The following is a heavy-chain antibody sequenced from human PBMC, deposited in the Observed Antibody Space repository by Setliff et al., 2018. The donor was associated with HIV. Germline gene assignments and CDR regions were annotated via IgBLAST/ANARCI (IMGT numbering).Heavy chain of an antibody. CDR1: GYSFSRFS. CDR3: ARDSSEYFDFSSGDFHYMDV. CDR2: INTNSWIP. Sequence: ASVKVSCKASGYSFSRFSINWVRQAPGRGLEWMGWINTNSWIPTYAQGFTGRFVFSLDTTVRTAYLEISDLRADDTGVYYCARDSSEYFDFSSGDFHYMDVWGKGTTVTVSS. V-gene: IGHV7-4-1*02. D-gene: IGHD3-3*01. J-gene: IGHJ6*03.